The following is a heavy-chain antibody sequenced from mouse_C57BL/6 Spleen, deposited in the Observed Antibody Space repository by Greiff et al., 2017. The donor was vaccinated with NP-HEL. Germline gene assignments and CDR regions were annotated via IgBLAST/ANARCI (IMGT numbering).Heavy chain of an antibody. CDR3: AREGGLAY. Sequence: EVQLVESGGSLVKPGGSLKLSCAASGFTFSSYAMSWVRQTPEKRLEWVATISDGGSYTYYPDNVKGRFTISRDNAKNNLYLQMSHLKSEDTAMYYCAREGGLAYWGQGTLVTVSA. CDR2: ISDGGSYT. CDR1: GFTFSSYA. J-gene: IGHJ3*01. V-gene: IGHV5-4*01.